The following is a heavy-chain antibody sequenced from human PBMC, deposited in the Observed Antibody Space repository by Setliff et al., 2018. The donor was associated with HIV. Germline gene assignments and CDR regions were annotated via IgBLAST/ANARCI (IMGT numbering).Heavy chain of an antibody. Sequence: SETLSLTCTSSGDSISGYYWSWIRQPAGKGLEWIGRMHTSGNTNYNPSLKSRVTTSVDTSKNQFSLRLSSVTAADTAVYYCARLGAENFGDYDWVDYWGQGTLVTVSS. J-gene: IGHJ4*02. D-gene: IGHD5-12*01. CDR1: GDSISGYY. CDR2: MHTSGNT. CDR3: ARLGAENFGDYDWVDY. V-gene: IGHV4-4*07.